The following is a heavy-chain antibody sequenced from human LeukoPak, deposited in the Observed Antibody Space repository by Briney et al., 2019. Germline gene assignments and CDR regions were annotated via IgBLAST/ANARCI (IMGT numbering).Heavy chain of an antibody. CDR1: GGSFSGYY. J-gene: IGHJ5*02. D-gene: IGHD2-8*01. Sequence: SETLSLTCAVYGGSFSGYYWSWIRQPPGKGLEWIGEINHSGSTNYNPSLKSRVTISVDTSKNQFSLKLSSVTAADTAVYYCARGLLGYCTNGVCSWFDPWGQGTLVTVSS. V-gene: IGHV4-34*01. CDR3: ARGLLGYCTNGVCSWFDP. CDR2: INHSGST.